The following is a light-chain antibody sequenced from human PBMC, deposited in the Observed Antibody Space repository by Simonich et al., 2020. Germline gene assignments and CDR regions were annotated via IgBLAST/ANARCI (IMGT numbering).Light chain of an antibody. Sequence: DIVMTQSPDSLAVSLGERATINCKSRQSVLYSSNNKNYLAWYQQKPAQPPQLLIYWASTRESGVPERFSGRGSGTDFTLTISSLKAEDVAVYDCQQYYSTPYTFGQGTKLEIK. CDR1: QSVLYSSNNKNY. J-gene: IGKJ2*01. CDR2: WAS. CDR3: QQYYSTPYT. V-gene: IGKV4-1*01.